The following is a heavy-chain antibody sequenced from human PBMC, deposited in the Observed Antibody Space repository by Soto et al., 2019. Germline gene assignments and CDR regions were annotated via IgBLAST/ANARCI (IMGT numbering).Heavy chain of an antibody. V-gene: IGHV4-39*01. D-gene: IGHD6-19*01. Sequence: SETLSLTCTVSGGSISNSNYYWGWIRQPPGTGLEWIGSLYYSGNTYYNPSLKSRVTISVDTSYNQFSLRLTSMTAADTAVYFCARSGYRSGTFDYWGLGTLVTLSS. CDR2: LYYSGNT. J-gene: IGHJ4*02. CDR1: GGSISNSNYY. CDR3: ARSGYRSGTFDY.